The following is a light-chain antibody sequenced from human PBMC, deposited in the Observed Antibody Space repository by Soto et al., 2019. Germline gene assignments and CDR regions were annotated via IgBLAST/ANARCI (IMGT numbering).Light chain of an antibody. CDR1: QSISTW. V-gene: IGKV1-5*01. CDR3: QQYSIYWNT. J-gene: IGKJ2*01. Sequence: DIQMTQSPSTLSASVGDGVTITCRASQSISTWLAWYQQKPGKAPKLLIYDASTLESGVPSRFSGSGSGTEFTLTISSLQPDDFATYYCQQYSIYWNTFGQGIKLEIK. CDR2: DAS.